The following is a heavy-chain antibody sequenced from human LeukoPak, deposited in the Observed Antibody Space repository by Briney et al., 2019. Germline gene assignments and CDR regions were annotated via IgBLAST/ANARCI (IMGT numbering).Heavy chain of an antibody. CDR3: ARVGCSGGSCSLYFDY. CDR2: IHQRGTT. Sequence: KPSGTLSLNCSVSGGPIANYWWTWVRQSPGKGLEWIGEIHQRGTTNYRPSLKRRVTISVDTSKNQFSLKLSSVTAADTAVYYCARVGCSGGSCSLYFDYWGQGTLVTVSS. D-gene: IGHD2-15*01. CDR1: GGPIANYW. V-gene: IGHV4-4*02. J-gene: IGHJ4*02.